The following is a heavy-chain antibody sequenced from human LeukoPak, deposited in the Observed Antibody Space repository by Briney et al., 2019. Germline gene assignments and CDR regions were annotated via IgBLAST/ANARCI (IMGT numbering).Heavy chain of an antibody. V-gene: IGHV4-59*01. CDR1: GGSISSYY. Sequence: SETLSLTCTVSGGSISSYYWSWIRQPPGKGLEWIGYIYCSGSTNYNPSLKSRVTISVDTSKNQFSLKLSSVTAADTAVYYCARGITIFGVVEFDYWGQGTLVTVSS. CDR3: ARGITIFGVVEFDY. D-gene: IGHD3-3*01. J-gene: IGHJ4*02. CDR2: IYCSGST.